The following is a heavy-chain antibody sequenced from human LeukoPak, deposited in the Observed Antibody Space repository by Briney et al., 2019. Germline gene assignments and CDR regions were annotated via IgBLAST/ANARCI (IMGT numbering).Heavy chain of an antibody. V-gene: IGHV4-34*01. Sequence: ASETLSLTCAVYGGSFSGYYWSWIRQPPGKGLEWIGEINHSGSTDYNPSLKSRVTISVDTSKNQFSLKLSSVTAADTAVYYCARGRRVIAVAGTGYFDLWGRGTLVTASS. CDR2: INHSGST. CDR3: ARGRRVIAVAGTGYFDL. CDR1: GGSFSGYY. J-gene: IGHJ2*01. D-gene: IGHD6-19*01.